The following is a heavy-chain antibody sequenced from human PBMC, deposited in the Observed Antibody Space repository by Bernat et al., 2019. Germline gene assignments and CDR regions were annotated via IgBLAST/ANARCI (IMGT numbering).Heavy chain of an antibody. CDR2: IWYDGGNK. CDR3: ARDSSGSNRHLDY. Sequence: QVQLVESGGGVVQPGRSLRLSCAASGFTFSNYGMHWVRQAPGKGLEWVAVIWYDGGNKYYADSVKGRFTISRDSSKNTLYLQMNSLRAEDTAVYYCARDSSGSNRHLDYWGQGTLVTVSS. D-gene: IGHD3-22*01. V-gene: IGHV3-33*01. J-gene: IGHJ4*02. CDR1: GFTFSNYG.